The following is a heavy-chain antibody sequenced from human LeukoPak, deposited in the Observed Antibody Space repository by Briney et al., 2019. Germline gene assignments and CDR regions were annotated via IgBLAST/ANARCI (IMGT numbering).Heavy chain of an antibody. V-gene: IGHV4-30-2*01. CDR2: IYHSGST. CDR3: ARHTRRITMVRGVIPYYFDY. J-gene: IGHJ4*02. D-gene: IGHD3-10*01. Sequence: SQTLSLTCAVSGGSISSGGYSWSWLRQPPGKGLEWIGYIYHSGSTYYNPSLKSRVTISVDRSKNQFSLKLSSVTAADTAVYYCARHTRRITMVRGVIPYYFDYWGQGTLVTVSS. CDR1: GGSISSGGYS.